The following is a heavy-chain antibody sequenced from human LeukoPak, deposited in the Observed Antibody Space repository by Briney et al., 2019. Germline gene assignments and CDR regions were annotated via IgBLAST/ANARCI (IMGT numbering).Heavy chain of an antibody. CDR1: GFTFSSYW. V-gene: IGHV3-74*01. CDR2: INSDGSST. J-gene: IGHJ4*02. Sequence: GGSLRLSCAASGFTFSSYWMHWVRQAPGKGLVWVSRINSDGSSTSYADSVKGRFTISRDNAKNTLYLQMNSLRAEDTAVYYCARVPGEWVYFDYWGQGTLVTVSS. D-gene: IGHD3-10*01. CDR3: ARVPGEWVYFDY.